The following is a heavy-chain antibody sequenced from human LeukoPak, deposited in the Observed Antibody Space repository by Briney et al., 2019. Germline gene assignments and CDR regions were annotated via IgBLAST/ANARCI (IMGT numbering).Heavy chain of an antibody. CDR1: GDSIGSENYW. CDR3: ARQLGVGAWALDP. D-gene: IGHD3-16*01. J-gene: IGHJ5*02. V-gene: IGHV4-39*01. Sequence: KASETLSLTCGVPGDSIGSENYWWGWLRQPPGKGLEWIGIIFYTGKTHDNPSRKSRVSMSVDTSKNQFSLRLSAVTAADTAVYYCARQLGVGAWALDPWGQGTLVTVSS. CDR2: IFYTGKT.